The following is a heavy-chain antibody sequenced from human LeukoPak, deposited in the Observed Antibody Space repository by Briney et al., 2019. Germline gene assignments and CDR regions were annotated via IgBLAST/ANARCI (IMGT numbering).Heavy chain of an antibody. V-gene: IGHV3-21*04. D-gene: IGHD1-26*01. CDR3: ARGPTDSGSYGPYFDY. J-gene: IGHJ4*02. CDR2: ISSSSSYI. CDR1: GFTFSSYS. Sequence: PGGSLRLSCAASGFTFSSYSMTWVRQAPGKGLEWVSSISSSSSYIYYADSVKGRFTISRDNAKNSLYLQMNSLRAEDTAVYYCARGPTDSGSYGPYFDYWGQGTLVTVSS.